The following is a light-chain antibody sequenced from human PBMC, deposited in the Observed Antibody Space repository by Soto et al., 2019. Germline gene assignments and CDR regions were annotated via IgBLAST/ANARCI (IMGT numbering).Light chain of an antibody. CDR1: QSVSSSY. V-gene: IGKV3-20*01. Sequence: EIVLTQSPGTLSLSPGERATLSCRASQSVSSSYLAWYQQKPGQAPRLLIYGASSRATGIPDRFSGSGSGTDFTLTISRLEPEDFGVYYCQRYGSSPPITFGQGTRLEIK. CDR2: GAS. J-gene: IGKJ5*01. CDR3: QRYGSSPPIT.